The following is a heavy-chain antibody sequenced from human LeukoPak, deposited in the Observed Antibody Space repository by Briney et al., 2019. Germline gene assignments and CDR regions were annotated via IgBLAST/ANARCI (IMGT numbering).Heavy chain of an antibody. Sequence: GGSLRLSCAASGFTFSSYSMNWVRQAPGKGLEWVSSISSSSSYIYYADSVKGRFTISGDNAKNSLYLQMNSLRAEDTAVYYCIAAAGHDSYYFDYWGQGTLVTVSS. J-gene: IGHJ4*02. CDR1: GFTFSSYS. CDR2: ISSSSSYI. D-gene: IGHD6-13*01. CDR3: IAAAGHDSYYFDY. V-gene: IGHV3-21*01.